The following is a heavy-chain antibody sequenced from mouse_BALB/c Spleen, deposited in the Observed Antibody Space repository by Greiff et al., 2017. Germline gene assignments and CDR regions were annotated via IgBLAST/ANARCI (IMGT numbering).Heavy chain of an antibody. D-gene: IGHD3-2*01. J-gene: IGHJ2*01. CDR1: GFSLTSHG. CDR3: ARERQLGLYFDY. V-gene: IGHV2-9*02. CDR2: IWAGGST. Sequence: VMLLESGPGLVAPSQSLSITCTVSGFSLTSHGVHWVRQPPGKGLEWLGVIWAGGSTNYNSALMSRLSISKDNSKSQVFLKMNSLQTDDTAMYYCARERQLGLYFDYWGQGTTLTVSS.